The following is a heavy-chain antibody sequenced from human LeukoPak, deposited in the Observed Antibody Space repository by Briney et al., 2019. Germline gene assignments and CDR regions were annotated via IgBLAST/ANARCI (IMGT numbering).Heavy chain of an antibody. Sequence: GRSLRLSCAASGFTFSSYAMHWVRQAPGKGLEWVAVISYDGSNKYYADSVKGRFTISRDNSKNTLYLQMNSLRAEDTAVYYCARGVESSGGDGYNYDYWGQGTLVTVSS. CDR3: ARGVESSGGDGYNYDY. D-gene: IGHD5-24*01. CDR2: ISYDGSNK. J-gene: IGHJ4*02. CDR1: GFTFSSYA. V-gene: IGHV3-30*04.